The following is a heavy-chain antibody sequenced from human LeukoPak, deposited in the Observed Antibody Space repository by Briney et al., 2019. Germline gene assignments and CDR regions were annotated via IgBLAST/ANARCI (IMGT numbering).Heavy chain of an antibody. J-gene: IGHJ4*02. V-gene: IGHV1-69*05. CDR1: GGTFSSYA. Sequence: ASVTVSFKASGGTFSSYAISWVRQAPGQGLEWMGGIIPIFGTANYAQKFQGRVTITTDESTSTAYMELSSLRSEDTAVYYCAREGARVVPGAFDYWGQGTLVTVSS. CDR2: IIPIFGTA. CDR3: AREGARVVPGAFDY. D-gene: IGHD2-15*01.